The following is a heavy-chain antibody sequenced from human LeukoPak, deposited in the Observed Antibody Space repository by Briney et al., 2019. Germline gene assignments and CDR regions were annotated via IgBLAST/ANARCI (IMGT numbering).Heavy chain of an antibody. CDR2: LSGSGITT. CDR3: AKNRYCSGNTCFKDAFDI. V-gene: IGHV3-23*01. J-gene: IGHJ3*02. CDR1: GFTFSNSA. D-gene: IGHD2-15*01. Sequence: GGSLRLSCAASGFTFSNSAMSWVRQAPGKGLEWVSTLSGSGITTYYADSVKGRFTISRDNSKNTLYLEMNGLRAEDTAMYYCAKNRYCSGNTCFKDAFDIWGQGTMVTVSS.